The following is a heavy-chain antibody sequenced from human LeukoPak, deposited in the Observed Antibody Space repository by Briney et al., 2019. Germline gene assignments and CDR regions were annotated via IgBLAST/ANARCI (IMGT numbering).Heavy chain of an antibody. J-gene: IGHJ4*02. D-gene: IGHD5-12*01. Sequence: SETLSLTCTVSGYSISSGYYWGWIRQPPGKGLEWIGYIYYSGSTNYNPSLKSRVTISLDRSQSQFSLKLTSVTAADTAVYYCARGRGYSGYTYEYWGPGTLVTVSS. CDR2: IYYSGST. CDR3: ARGRGYSGYTYEY. CDR1: GYSISSGYY. V-gene: IGHV4-61*01.